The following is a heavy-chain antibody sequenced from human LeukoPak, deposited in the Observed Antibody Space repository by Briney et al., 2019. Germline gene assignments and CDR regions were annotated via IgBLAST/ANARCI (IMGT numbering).Heavy chain of an antibody. CDR2: MNPNSGNT. J-gene: IGHJ6*03. Sequence: GASVKVSCKASGYTFTSYDINWVRQATGQGLEWMGWMNPNSGNTGYAQKFQGRVTMTRNTSISTAYMELSSLRSEDTAVYYCARGSNRKRTYYYDMDVWGKGTTVTISS. CDR3: ARGSNRKRTYYYDMDV. V-gene: IGHV1-8*01. CDR1: GYTFTSYD.